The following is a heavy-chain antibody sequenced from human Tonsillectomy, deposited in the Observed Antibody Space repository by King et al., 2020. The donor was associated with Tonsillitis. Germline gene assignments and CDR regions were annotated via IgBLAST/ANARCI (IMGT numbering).Heavy chain of an antibody. V-gene: IGHV1-69*01. CDR3: ARDAGDYYDSRGSRGHYCAS. J-gene: IGHJ4*02. D-gene: IGHD3-22*01. CDR1: GGSFSTYA. CDR2: IIPMFDTG. Sequence: QLVQSGPEVRKPGYSVKVSCTASGGSFSTYAINWVRQVPGQGLEWMGGIIPMFDTGVPYQKFQGRVTITADESANAVSLELTTLKSEDTAIYYCARDAGDYYDSRGSRGHYCASWGQGTLVTVSS.